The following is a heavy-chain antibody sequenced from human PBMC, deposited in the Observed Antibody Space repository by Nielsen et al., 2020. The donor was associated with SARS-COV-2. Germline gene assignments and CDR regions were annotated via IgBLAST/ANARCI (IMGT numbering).Heavy chain of an antibody. CDR3: AKDDVAESFFDH. CDR1: GGSFSSFV. J-gene: IGHJ1*01. Sequence: SVKVSCKTSGGSFSSFVISWVRQAPGQGPEWMGGITLIFGTPSYAQKFQGRVTITADRSTSIVYMELTSLRSDDTAVYYCAKDDVAESFFDHWGQGTLVTVSS. V-gene: IGHV1-69*06. D-gene: IGHD3-10*01. CDR2: ITLIFGTP.